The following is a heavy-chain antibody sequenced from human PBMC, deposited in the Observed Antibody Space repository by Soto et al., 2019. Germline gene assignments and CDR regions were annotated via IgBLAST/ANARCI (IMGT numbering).Heavy chain of an antibody. J-gene: IGHJ3*02. CDR1: GYTLTELS. CDR3: ATDVDLLADAFDI. D-gene: IGHD5-12*01. CDR2: FDPEDGET. Sequence: ASVKVSCEVSGYTLTELSMHWVRQAPGKGLEWMGGFDPEDGETIYAQKFQGRVTMTEDTSTDTAYMELSSLRSEDTAVYYCATDVDLLADAFDIWGQGTMVTVSS. V-gene: IGHV1-24*01.